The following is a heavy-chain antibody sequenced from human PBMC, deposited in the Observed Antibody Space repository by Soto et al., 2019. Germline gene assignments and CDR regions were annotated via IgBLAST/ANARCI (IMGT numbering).Heavy chain of an antibody. CDR1: GFTFSTHA. J-gene: IGHJ6*02. Sequence: GGSLRLSCVASGFTFSTHAMSWVRQAPGKGLEWVSTFSGSGGNIYYAESVKGRLTISRDDSKNTLYLHMNSLRVEDTAVYYCAKDPPWTVGPLAMDVWGQGTTVT. CDR3: AKDPPWTVGPLAMDV. CDR2: FSGSGGNI. D-gene: IGHD3-3*01. V-gene: IGHV3-23*01.